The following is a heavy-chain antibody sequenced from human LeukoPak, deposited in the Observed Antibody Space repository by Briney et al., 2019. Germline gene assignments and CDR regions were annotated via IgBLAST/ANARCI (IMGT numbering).Heavy chain of an antibody. D-gene: IGHD6-13*01. J-gene: IGHJ5*02. CDR2: IYYSGST. CDR1: GGSISSSSYY. Sequence: PSETLSLTCTVSGGSISSSSYYWGWIRQPPGKGLEWIGSIYYSGSTYYNPSLKSQVTISVDTSKNQFSLKLSSVTAADTAVYYCARAIAAAGTARVWFDPWGQGTLVTVSS. V-gene: IGHV4-39*01. CDR3: ARAIAAAGTARVWFDP.